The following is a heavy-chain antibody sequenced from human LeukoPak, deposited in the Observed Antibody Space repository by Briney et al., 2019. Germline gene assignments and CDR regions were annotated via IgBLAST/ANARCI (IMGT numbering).Heavy chain of an antibody. D-gene: IGHD3-10*01. CDR1: GGSISSSSYY. J-gene: IGHJ4*02. CDR3: AIWHHGSGSEDY. Sequence: SETLSLTCTVSGGSISSSSYYWGWIRQPPGKELEWIGSIYYSGSTYYNPSLKSRVTISVDTSKNQFSLKLSSVTAADTAVYYCAIWHHGSGSEDYWGQGTLVTVSS. V-gene: IGHV4-39*01. CDR2: IYYSGST.